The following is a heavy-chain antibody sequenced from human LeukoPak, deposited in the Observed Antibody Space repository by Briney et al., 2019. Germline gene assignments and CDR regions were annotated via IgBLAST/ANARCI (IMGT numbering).Heavy chain of an antibody. V-gene: IGHV1-3*01. CDR3: AREHDFLSGYGMDV. CDR2: INAGNGNT. D-gene: IGHD3-3*01. CDR1: GFTFTTYA. Sequence: GASVKVSCKTSGFTFTTYAIQWLRQAPGQRLEWMGWINAGNGNTKYSQNFQGRVTITRDTSASTAYMELSSLRSEDTAVYYCAREHDFLSGYGMDVWGQGTTVTVSS. J-gene: IGHJ6*02.